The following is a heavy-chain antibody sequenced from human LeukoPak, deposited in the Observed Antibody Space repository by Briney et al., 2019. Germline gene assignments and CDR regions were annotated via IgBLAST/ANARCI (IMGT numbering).Heavy chain of an antibody. CDR1: GYTFTSYY. J-gene: IGHJ6*02. CDR3: ARDLVTAPATFYGMDV. D-gene: IGHD2-15*01. Sequence: GASLKVSCKASGYTFTSYYMHWVRQAPGQGLEWMGIINPSGGSTSYAQKFQGRVTMTRDTSTSTVYMELSSLRSEDTAVYYCARDLVTAPATFYGMDVWGQGTTVTVSS. CDR2: INPSGGST. V-gene: IGHV1-46*01.